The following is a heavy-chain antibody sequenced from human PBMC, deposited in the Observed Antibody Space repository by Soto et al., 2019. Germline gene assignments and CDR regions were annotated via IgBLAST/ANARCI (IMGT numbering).Heavy chain of an antibody. D-gene: IGHD6-13*01. Sequence: SETLSLTCAVYGGSFSGYYWSWIRQPPGKGLEYIGEIDHSGTANYNPSLESRVTISVDTSSNRFSLTLNSVTAADAAVYYCARIGSWHGLFGSWGQGILVTAPQ. CDR3: ARIGSWHGLFGS. CDR2: IDHSGTA. V-gene: IGHV4-34*01. J-gene: IGHJ4*02. CDR1: GGSFSGYY.